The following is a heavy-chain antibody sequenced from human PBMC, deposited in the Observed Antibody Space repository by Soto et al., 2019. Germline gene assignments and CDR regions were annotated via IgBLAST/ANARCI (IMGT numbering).Heavy chain of an antibody. D-gene: IGHD6-19*01. V-gene: IGHV4-59*12. Sequence: QVQLQESGPGLVKPSETLSLTCTVSGDSISSLYWSWIRQPPGKGLEWIGYIYYSGSINYNPSLKSRVTISVDPSKTQLSLRLSSVTAADTAVYYCAKSLWDTSGWKTDYWGQGTQVTVSS. CDR1: GDSISSLY. CDR3: AKSLWDTSGWKTDY. J-gene: IGHJ4*02. CDR2: IYYSGSI.